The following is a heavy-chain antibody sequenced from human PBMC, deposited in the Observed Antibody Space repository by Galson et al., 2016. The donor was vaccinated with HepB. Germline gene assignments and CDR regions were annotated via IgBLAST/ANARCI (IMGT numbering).Heavy chain of an antibody. Sequence: QSGAEVKKPGESLRISCKGSGYSFTSYWIGWVRQMPGKGLEWMGIIYPGDSDTRYSPSFQGQVTISADKSITTAYLQWSSLKASDTAMYYCARGGLSDLKFLGSGQTGYFDYWGQGTLVTVSS. CDR1: GYSFTSYW. CDR2: IYPGDSDT. J-gene: IGHJ4*02. D-gene: IGHD3-3*01. V-gene: IGHV5-51*01. CDR3: ARGGLSDLKFLGSGQTGYFDY.